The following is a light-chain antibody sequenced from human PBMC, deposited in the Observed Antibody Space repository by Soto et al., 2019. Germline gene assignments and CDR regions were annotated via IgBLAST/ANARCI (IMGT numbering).Light chain of an antibody. Sequence: AIQLTQSPSSLSASLGDRVTITCRTSQGISSALAWYRQRPGKAPELLIYDVSTLASGVTSRFRGSGSGTDFTLTISGLQPEDFATYYCQQFSTYPLTFGGGTKVEIK. J-gene: IGKJ4*01. V-gene: IGKV1-13*02. CDR3: QQFSTYPLT. CDR1: QGISSA. CDR2: DVS.